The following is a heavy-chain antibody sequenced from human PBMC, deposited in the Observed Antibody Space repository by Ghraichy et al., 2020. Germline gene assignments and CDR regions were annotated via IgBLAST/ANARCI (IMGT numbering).Heavy chain of an antibody. CDR3: ARDRNSNGHCDGFVV. CDR2: IYESGYT. J-gene: IGHJ3*01. D-gene: IGHD6-19*01. V-gene: IGHV4-30-2*01. Sequence: SETLSLTCAVSGGSISSGDYSLNWIRQPPGEGLEWIGCIYESGYTAYTPSLKGRVTISVDGSKIHFSLNLISVTAADTAVYYCARDRNSNGHCDGFVVWGQGTKVTVSS. CDR1: GGSISSGDYS.